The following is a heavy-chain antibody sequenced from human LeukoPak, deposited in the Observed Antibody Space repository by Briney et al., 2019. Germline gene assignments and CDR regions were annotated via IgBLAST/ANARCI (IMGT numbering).Heavy chain of an antibody. Sequence: GGSLRLSCAASGFTFSSYSMNWVRQAPVKELEWVSSISSSSSYIYYADSVKGRFTISRDNAKNSLYLQMNSLRAEDTAVYYCARDWEAVAGKNYYGMDVWGQGTTVTVSS. J-gene: IGHJ6*02. CDR3: ARDWEAVAGKNYYGMDV. V-gene: IGHV3-21*01. D-gene: IGHD6-19*01. CDR1: GFTFSSYS. CDR2: ISSSSSYI.